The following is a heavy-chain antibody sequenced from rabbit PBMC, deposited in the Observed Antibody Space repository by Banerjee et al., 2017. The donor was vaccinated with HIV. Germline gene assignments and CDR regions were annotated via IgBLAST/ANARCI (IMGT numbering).Heavy chain of an antibody. Sequence: QSLEESGGDLVKPGASLTIPCTASGVSFISSYYMCWVRQAPGKGLEWIACIYAGNSGNTYYSSRAKGRFTVTKASSTTVTLQMTSLTAADTTTYFCAGGYYTGGYAGYADAMECYVNLWGPGTLVTVS. J-gene: IGHJ4*01. V-gene: IGHV1S40*01. CDR2: IYAGNSGNT. CDR1: GVSFISSYY. CDR3: AGGYYTGGYAGYADAMECYVNL. D-gene: IGHD6-1*01.